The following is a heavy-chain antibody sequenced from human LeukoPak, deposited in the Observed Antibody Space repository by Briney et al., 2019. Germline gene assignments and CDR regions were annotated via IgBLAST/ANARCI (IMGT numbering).Heavy chain of an antibody. CDR3: AKKEGYCSSTSCYGYDY. Sequence: GGSLRLSCAASGFTVNSNYMSWVRQAPGKGLEWVSAISGSGGSTYYADSVKGRFTISRDNSKNTLYLQMNSLRAEDTAVYYCAKKEGYCSSTSCYGYDYWGQGTLVTVSS. J-gene: IGHJ4*02. D-gene: IGHD2-2*01. CDR1: GFTVNSNY. CDR2: ISGSGGST. V-gene: IGHV3-23*01.